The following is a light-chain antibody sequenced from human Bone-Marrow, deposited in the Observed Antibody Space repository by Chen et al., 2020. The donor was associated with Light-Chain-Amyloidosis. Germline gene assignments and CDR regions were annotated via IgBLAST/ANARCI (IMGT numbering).Light chain of an antibody. J-gene: IGKJ2*01. CDR2: AAS. V-gene: IGKV1-39*01. CDR1: QSLNTY. CDR3: QQSYIAPYT. Sequence: DIQMTQSPSSLSASVGDRVTVTCRASQSLNTYFNWYQHKPGKAPKLLIYAASTLQSGVPSRFSGSGSGTDFTLTITNLQAEDFATYYCQQSYIAPYTFGQGTMLEIK.